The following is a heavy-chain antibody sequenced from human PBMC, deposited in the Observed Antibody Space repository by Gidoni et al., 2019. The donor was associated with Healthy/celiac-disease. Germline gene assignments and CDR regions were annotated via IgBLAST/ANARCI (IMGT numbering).Heavy chain of an antibody. D-gene: IGHD3-10*01. CDR3: ARLRYYGSGSPFDY. CDR2: ISPGDSDT. CDR1: GYSFTSYW. J-gene: IGHJ4*02. Sequence: EVQLVQSGAEVKKPGEALKIYCKGSGYSFTSYWLGWVRQMPGNGLEWMGIISPGDSDTRYIPSSQGQVTISADKSISTAYLQWSSLKASDTAMYYCARLRYYGSGSPFDYWGQGTLVTVSS. V-gene: IGHV5-51*01.